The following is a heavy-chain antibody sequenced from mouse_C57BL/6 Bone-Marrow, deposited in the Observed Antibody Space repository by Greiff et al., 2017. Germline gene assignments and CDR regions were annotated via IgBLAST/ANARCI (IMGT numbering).Heavy chain of an antibody. CDR3: AIWGLRCGTRFDV. Sequence: QVQLQQPGAELVKPGASVKVSCKASGYTFTSYWMHWVKQRPGQGLEWIGRIHPSDSDTNYNQKFKGKATLTVDKSSSTAYMQLRSLTSEDSAVYYCAIWGLRCGTRFDVWGTGTTVTVSS. D-gene: IGHD2-4*01. CDR1: GYTFTSYW. J-gene: IGHJ1*03. V-gene: IGHV1-74*01. CDR2: IHPSDSDT.